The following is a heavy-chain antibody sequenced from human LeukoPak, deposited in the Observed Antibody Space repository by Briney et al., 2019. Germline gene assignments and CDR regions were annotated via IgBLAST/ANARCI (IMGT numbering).Heavy chain of an antibody. J-gene: IGHJ4*02. Sequence: ASVKVSCKASGYTFTSYGISWVRQAPGQGLEWMGWISAYNGNTNYAQKLQGRVTVTTDTSTSTAYMELRSLRSDDTAVYYCARDSLGYSSSWGFDYWGQGTLVTVSS. D-gene: IGHD6-13*01. V-gene: IGHV1-18*01. CDR3: ARDSLGYSSSWGFDY. CDR1: GYTFTSYG. CDR2: ISAYNGNT.